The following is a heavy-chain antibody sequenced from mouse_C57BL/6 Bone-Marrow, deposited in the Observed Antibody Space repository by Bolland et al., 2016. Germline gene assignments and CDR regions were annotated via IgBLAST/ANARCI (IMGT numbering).Heavy chain of an antibody. J-gene: IGHJ3*01. V-gene: IGHV1-19*01. Sequence: NPYNGDTSYNQKFKGKATLTVDKSSSTAYMELNSLTSEDSAVYYCARQGFAYWGQGTLV. CDR3: ARQGFAY. CDR2: NPYNGDT.